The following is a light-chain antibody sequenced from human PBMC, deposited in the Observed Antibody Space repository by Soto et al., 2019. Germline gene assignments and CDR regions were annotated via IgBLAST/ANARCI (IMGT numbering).Light chain of an antibody. CDR3: QHYNSYSEA. CDR2: GAS. Sequence: DIRMTQSPSSLSASVGDRVTITCRASLTIGDSLSWFQQKVGKPPTLLIYGASALQSGVPARFSGSGSGTDFTLTINNMQREDFATYYCQHYNSYSEAFGQGTKVDIK. CDR1: LTIGDS. J-gene: IGKJ1*01. V-gene: IGKV1-16*01.